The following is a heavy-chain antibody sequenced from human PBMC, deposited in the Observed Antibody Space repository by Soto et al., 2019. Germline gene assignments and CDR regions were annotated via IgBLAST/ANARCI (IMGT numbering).Heavy chain of an antibody. V-gene: IGHV3-33*01. CDR1: GFSFSSYG. CDR2: IWYDGSNK. Sequence: GGSLRLSCAASGFSFSSYGTHWVRQAPGKGLEWVAVIWYDGSNKYYADSVKGRFTISRDNSKNTLYLQMNSLRAEDTAVYYCARHRGLVRRVVMNSSPYCMDVSCQGPSVTVSS. J-gene: IGHJ6*02. D-gene: IGHD3-10*01. CDR3: ARHRGLVRRVVMNSSPYCMDV.